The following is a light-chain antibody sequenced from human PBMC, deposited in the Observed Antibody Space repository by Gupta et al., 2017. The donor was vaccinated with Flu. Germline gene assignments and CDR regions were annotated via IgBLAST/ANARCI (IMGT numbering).Light chain of an antibody. J-gene: IGKJ4*01. V-gene: IGKV1-33*01. Sequence: DIQLTQSPSSLSASVGDRVVITCQSSHNISHYLNWYQQKPGQAPKLMIYEASNLEPGVPSRFSGGGSGTNFTFIIDSRRPEDFATYYCQQEDLLPITVGRGSKVDVK. CDR3: QQEDLLPIT. CDR2: EAS. CDR1: HNISHY.